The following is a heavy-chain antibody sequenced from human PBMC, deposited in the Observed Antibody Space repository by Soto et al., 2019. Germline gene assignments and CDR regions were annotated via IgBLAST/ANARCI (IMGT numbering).Heavy chain of an antibody. CDR2: ISYDGSNK. CDR1: GFTFSTYV. V-gene: IGHV3-30-3*01. CDR3: ARVLGAAGNDYYYGMDV. J-gene: IGHJ6*02. Sequence: PGGSLRLSCAASGFTFSTYVMHWVRQAPGKGLEWVAIISYDGSNKYYADSVKGRFTISRDNSKNTLYVQMNSLRAEDTAVYYCARVLGAAGNDYYYGMDVWGQGTTVTVSS. D-gene: IGHD6-13*01.